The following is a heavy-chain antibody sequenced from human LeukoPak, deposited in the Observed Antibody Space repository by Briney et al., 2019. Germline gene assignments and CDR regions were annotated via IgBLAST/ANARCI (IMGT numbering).Heavy chain of an antibody. CDR1: GFTFRNYA. CDR3: ARDPLHEILTGYSLGGMDV. D-gene: IGHD3-9*01. Sequence: GRSLRLSCAPSGFTFRNYAIHWVRQAPGKGLEWVAGISYDGSKKYYADSVKGRFTISRDNSKNTRDNSKNMLYLQMNNLRTEDTAVYYCARDPLHEILTGYSLGGMDVWGQGTTVTVSS. CDR2: ISYDGSKK. J-gene: IGHJ6*02. V-gene: IGHV3-30-3*01.